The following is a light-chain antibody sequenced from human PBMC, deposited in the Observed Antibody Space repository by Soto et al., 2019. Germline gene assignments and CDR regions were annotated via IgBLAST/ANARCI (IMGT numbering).Light chain of an antibody. CDR3: QQRSSWRMYT. Sequence: EILLTQSPVILSVSPGERATLSCRASQSISNYLAWYQQKPGQAPRLLIYDASKRATGIPARFSGSGSGTDFTLVINTLEPEDFAVYYCQQRSSWRMYTFGQGTRLDFK. CDR2: DAS. V-gene: IGKV3-11*01. J-gene: IGKJ2*01. CDR1: QSISNY.